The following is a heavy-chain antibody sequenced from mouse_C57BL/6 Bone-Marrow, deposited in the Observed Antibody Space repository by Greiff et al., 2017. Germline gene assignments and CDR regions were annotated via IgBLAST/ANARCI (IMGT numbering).Heavy chain of an antibody. J-gene: IGHJ3*01. V-gene: IGHV14-4*01. CDR1: GFNIKDDY. Sequence: VQLQQSGAELVRPGASVKLSCTASGFNIKDDYMHWVKQRPEQGLEWIGWIDPENGGTEYASKFQGKATITAASSSNTAYLQLSSLTSEDTAVYYCTSLIYYDYGLFAYWGQGTLVTVSA. CDR3: TSLIYYDYGLFAY. D-gene: IGHD2-4*01. CDR2: IDPENGGT.